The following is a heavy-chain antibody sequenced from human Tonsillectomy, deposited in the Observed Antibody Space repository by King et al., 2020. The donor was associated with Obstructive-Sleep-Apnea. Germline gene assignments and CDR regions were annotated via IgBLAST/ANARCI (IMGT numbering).Heavy chain of an antibody. J-gene: IGHJ4*02. V-gene: IGHV4-34*01. Sequence: VQLQQWGAGLLKPSETLSLTCSVYGGSFSGYYWSWIRQPPGKGLEWIGEINHSGRTNYNPSLKSRATISIDTSKNQFSLKVSSVTAADTAVYYCARGLITLDFWGRGTLATVSS. CDR2: INHSGRT. CDR1: GGSFSGYY. D-gene: IGHD3-22*01. CDR3: ARGLITLDF.